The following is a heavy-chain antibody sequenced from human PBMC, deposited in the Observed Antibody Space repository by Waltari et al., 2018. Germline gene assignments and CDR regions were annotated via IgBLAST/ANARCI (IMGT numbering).Heavy chain of an antibody. CDR3: ARRDGPSSSSGPSYFDY. D-gene: IGHD6-6*01. CDR2: IYYSGST. V-gene: IGHV4-59*01. CDR1: GGSISSYY. Sequence: QVQLQESGPGLVKPSETLSLTCTVSGGSISSYYWSWIRQPPGKGLEWIGYIYYSGSTNYNPSLKSRVTISVDTSKNQFSLKLSSVTAADTAVYYCARRDGPSSSSGPSYFDYWGQGTLVTVSS. J-gene: IGHJ4*02.